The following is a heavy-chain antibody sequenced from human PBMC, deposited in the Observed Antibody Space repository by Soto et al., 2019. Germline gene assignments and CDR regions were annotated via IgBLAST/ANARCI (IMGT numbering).Heavy chain of an antibody. J-gene: IGHJ4*02. CDR1: GGTFSSYA. Sequence: QVQLVQSGAEVKKPGSSVKVSCKASGGTFSSYAISWVRQAPGQGLEWMGGIIPIFGTANYAQKFQGRVTITADESTSTAYMELCSLRSEDTAVYYCASCDPRMVTDLCGFFDYWGQGTLVTVSS. D-gene: IGHD2-21*02. V-gene: IGHV1-69*01. CDR3: ASCDPRMVTDLCGFFDY. CDR2: IIPIFGTA.